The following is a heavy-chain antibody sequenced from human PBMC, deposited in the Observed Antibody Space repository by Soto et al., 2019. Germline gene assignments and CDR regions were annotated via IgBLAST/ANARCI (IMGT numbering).Heavy chain of an antibody. V-gene: IGHV3-74*01. Sequence: PGGSLRLSCAASGFTFSPFWMHWVRQAPGKGLVWVSHINGDASTIVYADSVKGRFAVSRDNAKNSLYLQMNSLRAEDTAVYYCARYDSSGYYWPYYYYGMDVWGQGTTVTVSS. J-gene: IGHJ6*02. CDR1: GFTFSPFW. D-gene: IGHD3-22*01. CDR2: INGDASTI. CDR3: ARYDSSGYYWPYYYYGMDV.